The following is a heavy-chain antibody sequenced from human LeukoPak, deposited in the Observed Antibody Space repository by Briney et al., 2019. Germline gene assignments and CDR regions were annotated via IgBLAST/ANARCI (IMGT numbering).Heavy chain of an antibody. J-gene: IGHJ4*02. V-gene: IGHV3-23*01. D-gene: IGHD2-2*02. Sequence: GSLRLSCAASGFTFSSYAMSWVRQAPGKGLEWVSAISGSGGSTYYADSVKGRFTISRDNSKNTLYLQMNSLRAEDTAVYYCAKDTRVVPAAIGDYWGQGTLVTVSS. CDR2: ISGSGGST. CDR1: GFTFSSYA. CDR3: AKDTRVVPAAIGDY.